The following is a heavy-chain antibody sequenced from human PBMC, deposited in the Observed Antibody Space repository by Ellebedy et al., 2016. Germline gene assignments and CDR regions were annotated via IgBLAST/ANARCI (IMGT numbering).Heavy chain of an antibody. J-gene: IGHJ4*02. V-gene: IGHV1-69*06. CDR1: GGTFSSYA. CDR2: IIPIFGTA. D-gene: IGHD6-6*01. Sequence: ASVKVSCKASGGTFSSYAISWVRQAPGQGLEWMGRIIPIFGTANYAQKFQGRVTITADKSTSTAYMELSSLRSEDTAVYYCARWVAARPMWFDYWGQGTLVTVSS. CDR3: ARWVAARPMWFDY.